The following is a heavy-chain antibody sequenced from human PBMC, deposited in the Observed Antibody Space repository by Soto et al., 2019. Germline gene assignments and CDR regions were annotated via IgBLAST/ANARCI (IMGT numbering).Heavy chain of an antibody. CDR1: GYTFTSYG. D-gene: IGHD3-10*01. V-gene: IGHV1-18*01. J-gene: IGHJ6*03. Sequence: GASVKVSCKASGYTFTSYGISWVRQAPGQGLEWMGWISAYNGNTNYAQKLQGRVTMTTDTSTSTAYMELRSLRSDDTAVYYCTTGLMGRAMVRGVIISIHYYMDVWGKGTTVTVSS. CDR2: ISAYNGNT. CDR3: TTGLMGRAMVRGVIISIHYYMDV.